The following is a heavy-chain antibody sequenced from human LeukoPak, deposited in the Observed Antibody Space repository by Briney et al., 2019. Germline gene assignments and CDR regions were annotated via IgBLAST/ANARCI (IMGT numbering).Heavy chain of an antibody. J-gene: IGHJ5*02. CDR1: GFTFSSYG. CDR3: ARERGQFAPIVVVPAALDP. CDR2: IWYDGSNK. D-gene: IGHD2-2*01. Sequence: GGSLRLSCAAPGFTFSSYGMHWVRQAPGKGLEWVAVIWYDGSNKYYADSVKGRFTISRDNSKNTLYLQMNSLRAEDTAVYYCARERGQFAPIVVVPAALDPWGQGTLVTVSS. V-gene: IGHV3-33*01.